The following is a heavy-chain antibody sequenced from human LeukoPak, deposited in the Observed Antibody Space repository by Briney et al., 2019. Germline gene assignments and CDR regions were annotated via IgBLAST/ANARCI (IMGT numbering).Heavy chain of an antibody. CDR3: AKDHYDFWSGYNWFDP. Sequence: GGSLRLSCAASGFTFSNYGMHWVRQAPGKGLEWVASIRYDGSNKYDADSVKGRFTISRDNSKNSLYLQMNSLRTEDTALYYCAKDHYDFWSGYNWFDPWGQGTLVTVSS. D-gene: IGHD3-3*01. V-gene: IGHV3-30*02. CDR1: GFTFSNYG. J-gene: IGHJ5*02. CDR2: IRYDGSNK.